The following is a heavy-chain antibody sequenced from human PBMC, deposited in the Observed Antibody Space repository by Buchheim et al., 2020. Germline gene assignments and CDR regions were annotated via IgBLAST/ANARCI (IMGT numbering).Heavy chain of an antibody. Sequence: EVQLVESGGGLVQPGGSLRLSCAASGFTFSKFWMSWVRQAPGKGLEWVANIKQDGSEQYYVDSVKGRFTISRDNAKNSLYLQMNSLRAEDTAVYYCVWLWSGYELQFDYWGQGTL. V-gene: IGHV3-7*03. CDR3: VWLWSGYELQFDY. CDR2: IKQDGSEQ. J-gene: IGHJ4*02. CDR1: GFTFSKFW. D-gene: IGHD3-3*01.